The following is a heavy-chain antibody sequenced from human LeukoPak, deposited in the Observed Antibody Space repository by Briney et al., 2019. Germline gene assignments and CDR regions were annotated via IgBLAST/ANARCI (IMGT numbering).Heavy chain of an antibody. D-gene: IGHD3-22*01. V-gene: IGHV3-30*02. Sequence: GGSLRLSCAASGFTFSSYGMHWVRQAPGKGLEWVAFIRYDGSNKYYADSVKGRFTISRDNSKNTLYLQMNSLRAEDTAVYYCAKDLSPSSYDSSGSIDAFDIWGQGTMVTVSS. CDR3: AKDLSPSSYDSSGSIDAFDI. J-gene: IGHJ3*02. CDR2: IRYDGSNK. CDR1: GFTFSSYG.